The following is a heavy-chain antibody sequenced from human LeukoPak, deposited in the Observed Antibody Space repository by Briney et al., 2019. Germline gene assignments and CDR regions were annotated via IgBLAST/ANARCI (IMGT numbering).Heavy chain of an antibody. Sequence: GGSLRLSCAASGFPFSPFWMTWVRQAPGKGPEFVATMNRDGSEVAYGNSVRGRFTISRDDAKNSLYLQMYSLRAEDTAVYYCARGIDEWLYLNYWGQGALVTVSS. D-gene: IGHD3-3*01. V-gene: IGHV3-7*04. CDR2: MNRDGSEV. J-gene: IGHJ4*02. CDR1: GFPFSPFW. CDR3: ARGIDEWLYLNY.